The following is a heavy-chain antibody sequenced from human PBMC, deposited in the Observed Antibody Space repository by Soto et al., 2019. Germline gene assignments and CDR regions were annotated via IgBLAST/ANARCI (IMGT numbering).Heavy chain of an antibody. D-gene: IGHD3-22*01. J-gene: IGHJ5*02. V-gene: IGHV1-69*08. CDR3: AGDPDSHYNDSHAYSYP. CDR2: IIPIIGRS. CDR1: GGTFSTYT. Sequence: QVQLVQSGAEVKKPGSSVNVSCKASGGTFSTYTITWVRQAPGQGLEWMGRIIPIIGRSNYAQKFQDRVTITADKFTGTAYMELTRLRSDDTAVYYCAGDPDSHYNDSHAYSYPWGQGTLVTVSS.